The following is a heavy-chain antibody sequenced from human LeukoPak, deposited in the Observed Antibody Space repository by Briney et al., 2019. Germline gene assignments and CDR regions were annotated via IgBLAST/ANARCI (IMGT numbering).Heavy chain of an antibody. CDR2: INPGDSVT. D-gene: IGHD3-10*01. Sequence: GESLKISCQASGYSFTSSWIGWARQMPGKGLEWMAIINPGDSVTRYSPSFQGQVTISADKSISTVYLQWGSLKASDTAMYYCARQPGAGWFDPWGQGTLVTVSS. V-gene: IGHV5-51*01. J-gene: IGHJ5*02. CDR1: GYSFTSSW. CDR3: ARQPGAGWFDP.